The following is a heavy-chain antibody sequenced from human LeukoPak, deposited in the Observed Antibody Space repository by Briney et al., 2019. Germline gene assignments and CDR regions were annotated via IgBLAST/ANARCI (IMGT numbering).Heavy chain of an antibody. CDR3: ARDGDSYSSSWYGGLYYYYYYMDV. CDR2: ISSSSSYI. Sequence: GGSLRLSCAASGFTFSSYSMNWVRQAPGKGLEWVSSISSSSSYIYYADSVKGRFTISRDNAKNSLYLQMNSLRAEDTAVYYCARDGDSYSSSWYGGLYYYYYYMDVWGKGTTVTVSS. J-gene: IGHJ6*03. CDR1: GFTFSSYS. D-gene: IGHD6-13*01. V-gene: IGHV3-21*01.